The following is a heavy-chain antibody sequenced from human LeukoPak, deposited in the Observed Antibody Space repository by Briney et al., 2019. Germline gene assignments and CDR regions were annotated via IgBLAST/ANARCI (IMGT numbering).Heavy chain of an antibody. D-gene: IGHD3-22*01. Sequence: SQTLSLTCTVSGGSISSGGYYWSWIRQHPGKGLEWIGYIYYSGSTYYNPSLKSRVTISIDTSKNQFSLKLTSVTAADTAVYYCARPYYYDSRIDPWGQGTLVIVSS. CDR3: ARPYYYDSRIDP. V-gene: IGHV4-30-4*08. CDR1: GGSISSGGYY. CDR2: IYYSGST. J-gene: IGHJ5*02.